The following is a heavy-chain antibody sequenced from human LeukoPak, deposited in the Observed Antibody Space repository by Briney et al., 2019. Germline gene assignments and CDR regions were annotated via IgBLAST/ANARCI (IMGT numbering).Heavy chain of an antibody. CDR2: IFTSGST. CDR3: ARGGYCSTTNCWSDFDY. J-gene: IGHJ4*02. Sequence: SDPLSLTCTLSGDSMTIYYGNWIRQPAGKRLEWIGRIFTSGSTKYNRSLKCRVTMSGDTPKNQFSLKLSSVTAADTAVYDCARGGYCSTTNCWSDFDYWGQGTLVTVSS. CDR1: GDSMTIYY. D-gene: IGHD2-2*01. V-gene: IGHV4-4*07.